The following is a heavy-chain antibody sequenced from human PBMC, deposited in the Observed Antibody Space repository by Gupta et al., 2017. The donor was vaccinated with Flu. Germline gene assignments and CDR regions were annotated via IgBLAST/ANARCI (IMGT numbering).Heavy chain of an antibody. V-gene: IGHV3-33*01. J-gene: IGHJ4*02. CDR3: ASKLEDYDFWSGYYPGMGGYFDY. CDR2: IWYDGSNK. Sequence: QVQLVESGGGVVQPGRSLRLSCAASGFTFSSYGMHWVRQAPGKGLEWVAVIWYDGSNKYYADSAKGRFTISRDNSKNTLYLQMNSLRAEDTAVYYCASKLEDYDFWSGYYPGMGGYFDYWGQGTLVTVSS. CDR1: GFTFSSYG. D-gene: IGHD3-3*01.